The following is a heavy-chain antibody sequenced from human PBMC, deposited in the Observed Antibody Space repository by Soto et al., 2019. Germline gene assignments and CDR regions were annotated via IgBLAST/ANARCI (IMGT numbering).Heavy chain of an antibody. CDR3: ATRPNSFDY. Sequence: ETLSLTCNVSGGSISSSSYYWGWIRQPPGKGLEWIASIYYSGHTYYNPSLKSRVTISVDTSKNQFSLKLSSVTAADTAVYYCATRPNSFDYWGQGTLVTVSS. D-gene: IGHD2-8*01. V-gene: IGHV4-39*01. J-gene: IGHJ4*02. CDR1: GGSISSSSYY. CDR2: IYYSGHT.